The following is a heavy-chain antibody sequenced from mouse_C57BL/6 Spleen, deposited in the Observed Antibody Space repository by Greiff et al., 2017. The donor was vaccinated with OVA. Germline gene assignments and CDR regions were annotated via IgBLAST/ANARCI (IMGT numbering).Heavy chain of an antibody. Sequence: VQLKESGGGLVQPGGSLKLSCAASGFTFSDYGMAWVRQAPRKGPAWVAFISNLAYSIYYADTVTGRFTISRENAKNTLYLEMSSLRSEDTAMYYCATFSNYEDYAMDYWGQGTSVTVSS. CDR2: ISNLAYSI. V-gene: IGHV5-15*01. CDR3: ATFSNYEDYAMDY. J-gene: IGHJ4*01. D-gene: IGHD2-5*01. CDR1: GFTFSDYG.